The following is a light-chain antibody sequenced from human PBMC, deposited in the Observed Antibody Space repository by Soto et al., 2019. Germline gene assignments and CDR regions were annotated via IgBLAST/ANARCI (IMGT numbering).Light chain of an antibody. CDR1: QSVGSN. CDR2: GAS. CDR3: QQYSNWPLLS. Sequence: EVVLTQSPATLSVSPGAGATLSCRASQSVGSNLAWYQQKPGQTPRVLTYGASTRAIGIPARFSGSGFGTEFTLTISSLQSEDFVVYYCQQYSNWPLLSFGGGTKVDIK. J-gene: IGKJ4*01. V-gene: IGKV3-15*01.